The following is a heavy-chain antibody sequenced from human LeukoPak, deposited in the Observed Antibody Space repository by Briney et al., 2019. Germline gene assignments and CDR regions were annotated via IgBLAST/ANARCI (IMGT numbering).Heavy chain of an antibody. CDR2: TSGSDAGT. CDR1: GFTFSRFA. V-gene: IGHV3-23*01. D-gene: IGHD2-15*01. CDR3: AKAPVGSCRGGLCYPLDS. Sequence: GGSLRLSCVASGFTFSRFAMSWVRQAPGGRLEWVSATSGSDAGTYYTNSVKGRFTISRDNSRNTLYLQMNSLRAEDTAVYYCAKAPVGSCRGGLCYPLDSWAQGTLVAVSS. J-gene: IGHJ4*02.